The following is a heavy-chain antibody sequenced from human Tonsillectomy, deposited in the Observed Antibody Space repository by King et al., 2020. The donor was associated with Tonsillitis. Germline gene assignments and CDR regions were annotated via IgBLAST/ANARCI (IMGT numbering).Heavy chain of an antibody. J-gene: IGHJ4*02. V-gene: IGHV3-30*18. D-gene: IGHD3-3*01. CDR3: ANEDKYYDFWSGYYTNY. CDR2: ISYDGINK. Sequence: QLVQSGGGVVQPGRSLRLSCAASGFTFSSYGMHWVRQVPGKGLEWVAGISYDGINKYYADSVKDRFTISRDNSKNTLYLQMNSLRAEDTAVYYCANEDKYYDFWSGYYTNYWGQGTLVTVSS. CDR1: GFTFSSYG.